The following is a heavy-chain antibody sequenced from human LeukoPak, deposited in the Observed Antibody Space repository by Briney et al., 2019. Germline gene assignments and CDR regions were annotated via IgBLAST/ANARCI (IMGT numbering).Heavy chain of an antibody. CDR2: ISAYNGNA. CDR1: GYTFMKYG. Sequence: GASVKVSCKTSGYTFMKYGIIWVRQAPGQGPEWMGWISAYNGNAKYAQNVQDRLTMTIDTSTSTVYMELRSLRSDDTAVYYCARDGYDISTGYKLDYWGQGTLVTVSS. V-gene: IGHV1-18*01. CDR3: ARDGYDISTGYKLDY. J-gene: IGHJ4*02. D-gene: IGHD3-9*01.